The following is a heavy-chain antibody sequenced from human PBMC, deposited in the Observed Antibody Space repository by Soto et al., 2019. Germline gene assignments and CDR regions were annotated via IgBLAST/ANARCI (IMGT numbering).Heavy chain of an antibody. J-gene: IGHJ6*02. CDR2: INSDGSHT. V-gene: IGHV3-74*01. Sequence: EVQLVESGGGLVQPGGSLRLSCAASGLSFNIYWMHWVRQVPGKGLVWLARINSDGSHTIYVDSVKGRFTISRDNAKYTVFLQMDSLRDEDTGVYYCAGGMAGLDVWGQGTTVTVSS. CDR1: GLSFNIYW. CDR3: AGGMAGLDV.